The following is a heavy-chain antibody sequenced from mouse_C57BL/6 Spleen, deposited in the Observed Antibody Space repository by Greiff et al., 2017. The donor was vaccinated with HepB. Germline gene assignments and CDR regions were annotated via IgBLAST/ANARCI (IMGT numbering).Heavy chain of an antibody. CDR2: IHPNSGST. V-gene: IGHV1-64*01. CDR3: AREGAYGSSPYYFDY. Sequence: QVQLKQPGAELVKPGASVKLSCKASGYTFTSYWMHWVKQRPGQGLEWIGMIHPNSGSTNYNEKFKSKATLTVDKSSSTAYMQLSSLTSEDSAVYYCAREGAYGSSPYYFDYWGQGTTLTVSS. D-gene: IGHD1-1*01. CDR1: GYTFTSYW. J-gene: IGHJ2*01.